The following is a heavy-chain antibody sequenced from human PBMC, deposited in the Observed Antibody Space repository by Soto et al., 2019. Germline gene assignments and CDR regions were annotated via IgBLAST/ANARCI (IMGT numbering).Heavy chain of an antibody. CDR3: ARVVPAAELYYYYYYMDV. J-gene: IGHJ6*03. V-gene: IGHV3-11*01. CDR1: GFTFSDYY. D-gene: IGHD2-2*01. CDR2: ISSSGSTI. Sequence: GGSLRLSCAASGFTFSDYYMSWIRQAPGKGLEWVSYISSSGSTIYYADSVKGRFTISRDNAKNSLYLQMNSLRAEDTAVYYCARVVPAAELYYYYYYMDVWGKGTTVTVSS.